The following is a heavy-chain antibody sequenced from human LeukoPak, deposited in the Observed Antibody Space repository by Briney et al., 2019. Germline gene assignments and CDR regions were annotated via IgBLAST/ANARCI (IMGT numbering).Heavy chain of an antibody. Sequence: SETLSLTCAVYGGSFSGYYWSWIRQPPGKGLEWIGYIYYSGSTNYNPSLKSRVTISVDTSKNQFSLKLSSVTAADTAVYYCARGGSGWLSYYYYMDVWGKGTTVTVSS. D-gene: IGHD6-19*01. CDR2: IYYSGST. CDR1: GGSFSGYY. CDR3: ARGGSGWLSYYYYMDV. V-gene: IGHV4-59*01. J-gene: IGHJ6*03.